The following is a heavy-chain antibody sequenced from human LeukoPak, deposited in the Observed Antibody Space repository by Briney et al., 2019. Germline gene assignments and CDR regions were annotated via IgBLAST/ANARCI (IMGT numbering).Heavy chain of an antibody. Sequence: PSETLSLTCTVSGGSISSSSYYWGWIRQPPGKGLEWIGSIYYSGSTYYNPSLKSRVTISVDTSKNQFSLKLSSVTAADTAVYYCARGNTAMATTFDYWGQGTLVTVSS. V-gene: IGHV4-39*07. D-gene: IGHD5-18*01. J-gene: IGHJ4*02. CDR3: ARGNTAMATTFDY. CDR2: IYYSGST. CDR1: GGSISSSSYY.